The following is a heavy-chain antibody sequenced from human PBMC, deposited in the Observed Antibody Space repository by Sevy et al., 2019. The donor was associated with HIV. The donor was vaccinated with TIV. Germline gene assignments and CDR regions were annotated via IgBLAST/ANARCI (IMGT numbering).Heavy chain of an antibody. CDR3: ARSESYATTLDL. CDR2: IYYSGNT. Sequence: SETLSLTCTVSGGSISSHYWSWIRQPPGKGLEWIGYIYYSGNTNYNPSLKSRVTISMDTSNNQFSLKLNSVTAADTAVYYCARSESYATTLDLWGHGTLVTVSS. J-gene: IGHJ2*01. CDR1: GGSISSHY. D-gene: IGHD2-15*01. V-gene: IGHV4-59*11.